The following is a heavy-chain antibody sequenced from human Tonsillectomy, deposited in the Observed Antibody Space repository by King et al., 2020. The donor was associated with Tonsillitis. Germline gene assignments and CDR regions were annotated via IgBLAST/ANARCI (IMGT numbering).Heavy chain of an antibody. J-gene: IGHJ3*02. CDR2: ISYDGSNE. CDR3: AKPDYGGNYGAFDI. D-gene: IGHD4-23*01. V-gene: IGHV3-30*18. Sequence: VQLVESGGGVVRPGRSLRLSCEASGFTFSSYGMHWVRQAPGKGLEWVALISYDGSNEHYADSVKGRFTISRDNSQNTLYLQMNSLRAEDTAVYYCAKPDYGGNYGAFDIWGQGTRVTVSS. CDR1: GFTFSSYG.